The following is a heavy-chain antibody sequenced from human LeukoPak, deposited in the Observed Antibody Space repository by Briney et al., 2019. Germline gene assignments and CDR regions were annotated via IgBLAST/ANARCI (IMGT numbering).Heavy chain of an antibody. CDR3: AKAASSSWPSYYYGMDV. Sequence: GGSLRLSCAASGFIFSSYSMSWVRQAPGKGLVWVSVITGSGGNTYYADSVKGRFTISKDNSKNTVYLQMSSLGVDDTAVYYCAKAASSSWPSYYYGMDVWGQGTTVTVSS. CDR1: GFIFSSYS. J-gene: IGHJ6*02. CDR2: ITGSGGNT. V-gene: IGHV3-23*01. D-gene: IGHD6-13*01.